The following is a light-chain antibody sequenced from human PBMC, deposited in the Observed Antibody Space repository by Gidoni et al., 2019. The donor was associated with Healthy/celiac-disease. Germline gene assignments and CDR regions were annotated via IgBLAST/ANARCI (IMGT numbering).Light chain of an antibody. Sequence: EIVMTQAPATLSVSPGGRATLSCRASQSVSSNLAWYQQKPGQAPRLLIYGASTRATGIPARFSGSGSGTEFTLTISSLQSEDFAVYYCQQYNNWPPWTFXQXTKVXIK. J-gene: IGKJ1*01. CDR1: QSVSSN. V-gene: IGKV3-15*01. CDR2: GAS. CDR3: QQYNNWPPWT.